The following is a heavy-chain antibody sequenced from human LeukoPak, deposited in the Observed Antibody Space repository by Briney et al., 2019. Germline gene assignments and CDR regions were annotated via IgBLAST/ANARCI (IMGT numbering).Heavy chain of an antibody. D-gene: IGHD3-22*01. Sequence: GESLKISCKGSGCSFTTYWIGWVRQMPGKGLEWMGTIYPGDSDTRYSPSFQGQVTISADKSISTAYLQWSSLKASDTAVYYCARPHYYVSSGGYVIQHWGQGTLVTVSS. CDR2: IYPGDSDT. CDR1: GCSFTTYW. J-gene: IGHJ1*01. V-gene: IGHV5-51*01. CDR3: ARPHYYVSSGGYVIQH.